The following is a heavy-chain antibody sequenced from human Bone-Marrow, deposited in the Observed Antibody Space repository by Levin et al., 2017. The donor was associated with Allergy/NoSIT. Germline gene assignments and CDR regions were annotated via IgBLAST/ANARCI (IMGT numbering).Heavy chain of an antibody. Sequence: GGSLRLSCAASGFTFSTYAMAWVRQAPGRGLEWVSSISGSGGHSYFADFVQGRFAVSRDNAKNMLFLQMNSLRGDDAATYYCASDDSEECDSILWGRFDFWGQGAVVTVSS. CDR3: ASDDSEECDSILWGRFDF. CDR1: GFTFSTYA. CDR2: ISGSGGHS. D-gene: IGHD2/OR15-2a*01. V-gene: IGHV3-23*01. J-gene: IGHJ4*01.